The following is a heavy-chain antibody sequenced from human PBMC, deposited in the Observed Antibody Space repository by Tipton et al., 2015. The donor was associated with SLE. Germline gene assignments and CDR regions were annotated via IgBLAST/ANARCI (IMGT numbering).Heavy chain of an antibody. J-gene: IGHJ5*02. CDR3: ARGAVLIQDNSWFDP. D-gene: IGHD2-21*01. Sequence: LRLSCTVSGGSISSYYWSWIRQPPGKGLEWIGYIYYSGSTNYNPSLKSRVTITVDTSKNQFSLKLSSVTAADTAVYYCARGAVLIQDNSWFDPWGQGTLVTVSS. CDR1: GGSISSYY. CDR2: IYYSGST. V-gene: IGHV4-59*01.